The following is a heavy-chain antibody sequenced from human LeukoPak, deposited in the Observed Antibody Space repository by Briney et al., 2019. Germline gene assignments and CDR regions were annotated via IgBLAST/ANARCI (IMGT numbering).Heavy chain of an antibody. Sequence: GGSLRLSCAASGFTFSSYAMSWVRQAPGKGLEWVSSVSGSGDDTYYADSVKGRFTVSRDNSKNTLSLQMDSLRAEDAALYYCAKLSGTYGTTSRVFEDWGQGTLVSVSS. D-gene: IGHD1-1*01. CDR3: AKLSGTYGTTSRVFED. V-gene: IGHV3-23*01. CDR1: GFTFSSYA. CDR2: VSGSGDDT. J-gene: IGHJ4*02.